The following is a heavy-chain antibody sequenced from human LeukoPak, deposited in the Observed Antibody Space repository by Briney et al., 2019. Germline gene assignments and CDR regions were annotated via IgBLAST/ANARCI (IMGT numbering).Heavy chain of an antibody. D-gene: IGHD3-10*01. CDR2: VNQDGSEK. Sequence: GGSLRLSCATSGFTFSNYWMNWVRQAPGKGLEWVANVNQDGSEKYYVDSVKGRFTISRDNSKNTLYLQMNSLRAEDTAVYYCANLYALYGSGSYIFDYWGQGTLVTVSS. CDR1: GFTFSNYW. V-gene: IGHV3-7*01. CDR3: ANLYALYGSGSYIFDY. J-gene: IGHJ4*02.